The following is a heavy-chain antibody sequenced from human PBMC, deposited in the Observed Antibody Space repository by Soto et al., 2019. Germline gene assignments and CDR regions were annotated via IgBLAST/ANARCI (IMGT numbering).Heavy chain of an antibody. D-gene: IGHD3-16*02. CDR3: ASSLVTPFDY. J-gene: IGHJ4*02. CDR2: INHSGST. Sequence: SETLSLTCAVYGGSFSGYYWSWIRQPPGKGLEWIGEINHSGSTNYNPSLKSRFTISRDNAKNTLYLQMNSLRAEDTAVYYCASSLVTPFDYWGQGTLVTVSS. CDR1: GGSFSGYY. V-gene: IGHV4-34*01.